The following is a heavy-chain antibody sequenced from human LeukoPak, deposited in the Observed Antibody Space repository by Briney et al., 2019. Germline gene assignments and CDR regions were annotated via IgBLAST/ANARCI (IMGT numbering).Heavy chain of an antibody. CDR2: IIPIFGTA. J-gene: IGHJ4*02. D-gene: IGHD3-22*01. V-gene: IGHV1-69*06. CDR3: AGTPNYYDSSGYSGRPIDY. Sequence: ASVKVSCKASGGTFSSYAIIWVRQAPGQGLEWMGGIIPIFGTANYAQKFQGRVTITADKSASTAYMELSRLRSEDTAVYSCAGTPNYYDSSGYSGRPIDYWGQGTLVTVSS. CDR1: GGTFSSYA.